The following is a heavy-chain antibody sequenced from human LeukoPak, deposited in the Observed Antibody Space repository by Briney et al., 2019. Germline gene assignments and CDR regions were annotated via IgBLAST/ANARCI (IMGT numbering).Heavy chain of an antibody. J-gene: IGHJ2*01. CDR3: ARVMTATTSWYFDL. CDR1: GFTVSSNY. D-gene: IGHD4-17*01. V-gene: IGHV3-53*01. Sequence: GGSLRLSCTVAGFTVSSNYMSWVRQTAEKGLEWVSVIYSGGNTYYADFVSGRFTISRDNSKNTVYLQMNSLRADDTAVYYCARVMTATTSWYFDLWGRGTLVTVSS. CDR2: IYSGGNT.